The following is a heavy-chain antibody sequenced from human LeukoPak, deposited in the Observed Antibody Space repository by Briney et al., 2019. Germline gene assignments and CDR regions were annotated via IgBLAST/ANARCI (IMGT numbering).Heavy chain of an antibody. D-gene: IGHD3-3*01. Sequence: PSETLSLTCTVSGGSISSYYWSWIRQPPGKGLEWIGSIYYSGSTYYNPSLKSRVTISVDTSKNQFSLKLSSVTAADTAVYYCARLAYDTYYDFWSGQNWFDPWGQGTLVTVSS. J-gene: IGHJ5*02. V-gene: IGHV4-59*05. CDR3: ARLAYDTYYDFWSGQNWFDP. CDR2: IYYSGST. CDR1: GGSISSYY.